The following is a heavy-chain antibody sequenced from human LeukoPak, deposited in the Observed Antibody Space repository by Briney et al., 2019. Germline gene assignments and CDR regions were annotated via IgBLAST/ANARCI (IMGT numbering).Heavy chain of an antibody. CDR1: GGSIRSYS. D-gene: IGHD4/OR15-4a*01. CDR2: INPSGST. V-gene: IGHV4-4*07. CDR3: ARQQLKTMASFDY. J-gene: IGHJ4*02. Sequence: SETLSLTCTVSGGSIRSYSWSWIRLPAGKGLEWIGRINPSGSTNYNPSLKSRVTMSLDTSKNQFSLKLNSVTAADTAVYYCARQQLKTMASFDYWGQGTLVTVSS.